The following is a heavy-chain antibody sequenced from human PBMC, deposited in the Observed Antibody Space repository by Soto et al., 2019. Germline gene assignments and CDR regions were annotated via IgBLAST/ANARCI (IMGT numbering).Heavy chain of an antibody. J-gene: IGHJ6*01. CDR2: IYHSGST. CDR1: GGSISSGGYS. V-gene: IGHV4-30-2*01. CDR3: ARDQTRPSFGVVPCQHCDGADD. D-gene: IGHD3-3*01. Sequence: PSETLSLTCVVSGGSISSGGYSWSWIRQPPGKGLEWIGYIYHSGSTYYNPSLKSRVTISVDRSKNQFSLKLSSVTAADTAVYYCARDQTRPSFGVVPCQHCDGADDWGKGPTVTDSS.